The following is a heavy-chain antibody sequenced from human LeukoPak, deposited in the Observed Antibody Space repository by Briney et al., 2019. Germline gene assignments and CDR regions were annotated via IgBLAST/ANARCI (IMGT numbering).Heavy chain of an antibody. V-gene: IGHV3-48*01. J-gene: IGHJ5*02. CDR1: GFTFSTYS. CDR2: ISSRSNTM. CDR3: ARDPSQFLEPHWLDP. Sequence: SGGSLRLSCAASGFTFSTYSMYWVRQAPGKGLEWVSYISSRSNTMYYANPVRGRFTISRDNAKNSLYLQMNSLRVEDTAVYYCARDPSQFLEPHWLDPWGQGTLVTVSS. D-gene: IGHD3-3*01.